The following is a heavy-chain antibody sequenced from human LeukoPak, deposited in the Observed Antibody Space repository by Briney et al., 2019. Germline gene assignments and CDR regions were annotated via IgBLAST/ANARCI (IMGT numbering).Heavy chain of an antibody. CDR3: AKGRSGWPGDGFDI. D-gene: IGHD6-19*01. V-gene: IGHV3-9*01. CDR1: GFTFDDYA. J-gene: IGHJ3*02. Sequence: PGGSLRLSCAASGFTFDDYAMHWVRQAPGKGLEWVSGISWNSGSIGYADSVKGRFTISRDNAKNSLYLQMNSLRAEDTALYYCAKGRSGWPGDGFDIWGQGTMVTVSS. CDR2: ISWNSGSI.